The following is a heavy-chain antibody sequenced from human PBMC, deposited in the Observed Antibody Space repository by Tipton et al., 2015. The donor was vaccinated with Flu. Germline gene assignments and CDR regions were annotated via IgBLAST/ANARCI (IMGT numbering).Heavy chain of an antibody. Sequence: TLSLTCSVSGGSIRSVDYYWSWIRQPPGKGPEWIGYISYSGSTYYNPSLKSRVTISRDTSKNQFSLKLSSVTAADTAVYYCVRDVRALSVTISLRLDGFDVWGQGTMVTVSS. J-gene: IGHJ3*01. CDR1: GGSIRSVDYY. V-gene: IGHV4-30-4*01. CDR2: ISYSGST. D-gene: IGHD2-21*02. CDR3: VRDVRALSVTISLRLDGFDV.